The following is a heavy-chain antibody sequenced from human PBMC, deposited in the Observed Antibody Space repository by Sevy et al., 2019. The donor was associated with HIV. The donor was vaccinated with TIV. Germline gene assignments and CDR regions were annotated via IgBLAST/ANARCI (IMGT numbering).Heavy chain of an antibody. Sequence: GGSLRLSCAASGFTFSSYAMSWLRQAPGKGLEWVSAISGSGGSTYYADSVKGRFTISRDNSKNTLYLQTNSLRAEDTAVYYCAKEARIVVVPAVRGAFDIWGQRTMVTVSS. CDR1: GFTFSSYA. CDR3: AKEARIVVVPAVRGAFDI. CDR2: ISGSGGST. V-gene: IGHV3-23*01. D-gene: IGHD2-2*01. J-gene: IGHJ3*02.